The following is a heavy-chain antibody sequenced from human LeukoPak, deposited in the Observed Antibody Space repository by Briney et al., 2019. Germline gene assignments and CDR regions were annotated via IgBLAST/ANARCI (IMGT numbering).Heavy chain of an antibody. Sequence: SETLFLTCTVSGGSISSYYWSWIRQPPGDGLEWIGYIYYSGSTNYNPSLKSRVTISVDTSKNQFSLKLSSVTAADTAVYNCARVPSVVAASYYYYYGMDVWGQRTTVTVSS. CDR2: IYYSGST. D-gene: IGHD2-15*01. CDR3: ARVPSVVAASYYYYYGMDV. V-gene: IGHV4-59*01. CDR1: GGSISSYY. J-gene: IGHJ6*02.